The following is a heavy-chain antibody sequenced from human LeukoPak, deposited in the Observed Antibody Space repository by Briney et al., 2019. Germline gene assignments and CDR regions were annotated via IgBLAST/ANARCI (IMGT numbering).Heavy chain of an antibody. J-gene: IGHJ3*02. V-gene: IGHV4-38-2*02. D-gene: IGHD6-19*01. CDR3: ATEQWLAQMGTHAFDI. CDR2: IYHSGST. CDR1: GYSISSGYY. Sequence: SETLSLTCTVSGYSISSGYYWGWIRQPPGKGLEWIGSIYHSGSTYYNPSLKSRVTISVDTSKNQFSLKLSSVTAADTAVYYCATEQWLAQMGTHAFDIWGQGTMVTVSS.